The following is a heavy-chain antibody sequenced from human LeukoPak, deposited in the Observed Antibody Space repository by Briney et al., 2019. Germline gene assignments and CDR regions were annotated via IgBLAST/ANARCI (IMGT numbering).Heavy chain of an antibody. CDR1: GFTFSRFW. V-gene: IGHV3-74*01. Sequence: GGSLRLSCAASGFTFSRFWMTWVRQAPGKGLEWVSRINSDGSSTSYADSVKGRFTISRDNAKNTLYLQMNSLRAEDTAVYYCARDRSGGGKDCSGGSCYSRYYYYMDVWGKGTTVTVSS. CDR3: ARDRSGGGKDCSGGSCYSRYYYYMDV. CDR2: INSDGSST. J-gene: IGHJ6*03. D-gene: IGHD2-15*01.